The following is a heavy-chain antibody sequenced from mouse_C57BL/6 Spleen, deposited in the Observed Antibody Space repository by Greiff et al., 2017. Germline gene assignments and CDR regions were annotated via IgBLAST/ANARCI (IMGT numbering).Heavy chain of an antibody. J-gene: IGHJ2*01. CDR3: AREGTGYDYDEGGYFDY. V-gene: IGHV1-66*01. CDR2: IYPGSGNT. CDR1: GYSFTSYY. D-gene: IGHD2-4*01. Sequence: QVQLQQSGPELVKPGASVKISCKASGYSFTSYYIHWVKQRPGQGLEWIGWIYPGSGNTKYNEKFKGKATLTADTSSSTAYMQLSSLTSEDSAVYYCAREGTGYDYDEGGYFDYWGQGTTLTVSS.